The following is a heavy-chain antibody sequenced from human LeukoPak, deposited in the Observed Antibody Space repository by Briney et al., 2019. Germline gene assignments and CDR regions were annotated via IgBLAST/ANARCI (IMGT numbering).Heavy chain of an antibody. CDR1: GFSLSTSGVG. V-gene: IGHV2-5*01. D-gene: IGHD6-13*01. Sequence: ESGPTLVKPTQTLTLTCTFSGFSLSTSGVGVGWIRQPPGKALEWLALIYWNDDKRYSPSLKNRLTITKDTSKNQVVLTMTNMDPVDTATYYCAHTNIAAAGPYNWFDPWGQGTLVTVSS. J-gene: IGHJ5*02. CDR3: AHTNIAAAGPYNWFDP. CDR2: IYWNDDK.